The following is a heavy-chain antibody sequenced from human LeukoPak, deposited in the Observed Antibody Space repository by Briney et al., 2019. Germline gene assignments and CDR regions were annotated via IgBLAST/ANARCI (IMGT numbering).Heavy chain of an antibody. Sequence: GGSLRLSCAASGFTFSEYYMTWIRQAPGKGLEWISCISGSGRVIYYADSVKGRITISRDNAKNTLSLQVNSLTAEDTAVYYCARDGFNYPLEYWGQGTLVTVSS. CDR2: ISGSGRVI. J-gene: IGHJ4*02. V-gene: IGHV3-11*01. D-gene: IGHD5-24*01. CDR3: ARDGFNYPLEY. CDR1: GFTFSEYY.